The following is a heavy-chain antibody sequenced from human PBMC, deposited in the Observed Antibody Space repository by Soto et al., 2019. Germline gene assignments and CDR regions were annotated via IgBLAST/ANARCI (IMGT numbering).Heavy chain of an antibody. J-gene: IGHJ3*02. V-gene: IGHV3-30*03. Sequence: QVQLVESGGGVVQPGRSLRLSCAASGFIFSSYGMNWVRQAPGKGLEWVAVMSFDGSIKYYVDSVKGRFTISRDNSKNTLYLQMNSLRAEDTAVYYCATIAVPPAFDIWGQGTMVTVSS. CDR2: MSFDGSIK. CDR1: GFIFSSYG. D-gene: IGHD6-19*01. CDR3: ATIAVPPAFDI.